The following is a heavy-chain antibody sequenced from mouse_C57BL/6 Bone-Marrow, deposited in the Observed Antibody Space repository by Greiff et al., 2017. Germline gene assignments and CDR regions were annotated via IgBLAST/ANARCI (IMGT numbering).Heavy chain of an antibody. J-gene: IGHJ2*01. CDR1: GYTFTDYE. D-gene: IGHD1-1*01. CDR3: TRSYYGSGGDY. Sequence: VQLQQSGAELVRPGASVTLSCKASGYTFTDYEMHWVKQTPVHGLEWIGAIDPETGGTAYNKKFTGKAILTADKSSSTAYMELRSLTSGDSAVFYCTRSYYGSGGDYWGQGTTLTVSS. V-gene: IGHV1-15*01. CDR2: IDPETGGT.